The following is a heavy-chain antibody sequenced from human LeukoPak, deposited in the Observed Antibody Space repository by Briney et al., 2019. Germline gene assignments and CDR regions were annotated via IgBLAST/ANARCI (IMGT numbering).Heavy chain of an antibody. CDR1: GYTFTSYG. CDR3: ARGGWDYPFDY. Sequence: ASVKVSCKASGYTFTSYGISWVRQAPGQGLEWMGWMNPNSGNTGYAQKFQGRVTITRNTSISTAYMELSSLRSEDTAVYYCARGGWDYPFDYWGQGTLVTVSS. D-gene: IGHD1-7*01. CDR2: MNPNSGNT. J-gene: IGHJ4*02. V-gene: IGHV1-8*03.